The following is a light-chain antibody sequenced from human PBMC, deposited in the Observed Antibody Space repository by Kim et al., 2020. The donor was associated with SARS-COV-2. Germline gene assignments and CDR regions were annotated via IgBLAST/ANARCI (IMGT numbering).Light chain of an antibody. CDR2: SND. J-gene: IGLJ2*01. V-gene: IGLV1-44*01. Sequence: QRVTISCSGSSSNIVSNTVNWYQQLPGTAPKLLIYSNDQRPSGVPDRLSGSKSGTSASLAISGLQSEDEADYYCAAWDGSLNGVVFGGGTQLTVL. CDR1: SSNIVSNT. CDR3: AAWDGSLNGVV.